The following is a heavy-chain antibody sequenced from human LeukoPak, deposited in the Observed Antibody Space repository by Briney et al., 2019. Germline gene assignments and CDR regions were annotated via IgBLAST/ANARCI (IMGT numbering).Heavy chain of an antibody. CDR3: ARDRVRGAGELFDC. D-gene: IGHD1-26*01. CDR1: VYTFTSYY. CDR2: INPSGGST. V-gene: IGHV1-46*01. Sequence: ASVKVSFKSSVYTFTSYYMHWVRQAPGQGLEWMGIINPSGGSTSYAQKFQGRVTMTRDMSTSTVYMELSSLRSEGTAVYYCARDRVRGAGELFDCWGQGTLVTVSS. J-gene: IGHJ4*02.